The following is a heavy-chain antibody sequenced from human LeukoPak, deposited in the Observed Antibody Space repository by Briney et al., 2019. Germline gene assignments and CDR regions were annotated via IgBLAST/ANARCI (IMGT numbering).Heavy chain of an antibody. CDR1: GFTFSNYG. CDR2: ISYDGNNK. D-gene: IGHD7-27*01. Sequence: GRSLRLSCAASGFTFSNYGIHWVRQAPGKGLEWVAVISYDGNNKYYADSVKGRFTISRDNSKNTLFLQMNSLRVEDTAMYYCTKTGGPWDWGQGTLVTVSS. V-gene: IGHV3-30*18. J-gene: IGHJ4*02. CDR3: TKTGGPWD.